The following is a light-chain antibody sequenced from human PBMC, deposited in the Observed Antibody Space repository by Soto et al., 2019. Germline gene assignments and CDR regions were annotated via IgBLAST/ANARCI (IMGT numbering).Light chain of an antibody. Sequence: EIVLTQSTGTLSLSPGERATLSCRASQSVSSSFLAWYQQKPGQAPMLLIYGASSRATGIPDRFSGSGSGTDFTLTNSRLENEDVAVYYCHQYDRSPWTFGQGTRVEIK. V-gene: IGKV3-20*01. CDR2: GAS. J-gene: IGKJ1*01. CDR3: HQYDRSPWT. CDR1: QSVSSSF.